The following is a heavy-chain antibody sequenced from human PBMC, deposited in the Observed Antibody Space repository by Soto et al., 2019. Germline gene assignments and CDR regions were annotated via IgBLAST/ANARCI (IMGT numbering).Heavy chain of an antibody. D-gene: IGHD2-15*01. CDR3: AIGDCSGGSCYSVSVWFDP. J-gene: IGHJ5*02. Sequence: SETLSLTCTVSGGSISSYYWSWIRQPPGKGLEWIGYIYYSGSTNYNPSLKSRVTISVDKSKNQFSLELRSVTAADTAVYYCAIGDCSGGSCYSVSVWFDPWGQGTLVTVSS. CDR1: GGSISSYY. V-gene: IGHV4-59*12. CDR2: IYYSGST.